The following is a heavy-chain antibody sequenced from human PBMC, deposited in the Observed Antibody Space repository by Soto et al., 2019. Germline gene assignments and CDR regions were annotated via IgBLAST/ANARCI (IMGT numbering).Heavy chain of an antibody. V-gene: IGHV6-1*01. CDR1: GDSVSSNSAA. Sequence: KQSQTLSLTCAISGDSVSSNSAAWNWIRQSPSRGLEWLGRTYYRSKWYNDYAVSVKSRITINPDTSKNQFSLQLNSVTPEDTAVYYCARAVLLWFGEKEYYYYGMDVWGQGTTVTVSS. CDR3: ARAVLLWFGEKEYYYYGMDV. D-gene: IGHD3-10*01. CDR2: TYYRSKWYN. J-gene: IGHJ6*02.